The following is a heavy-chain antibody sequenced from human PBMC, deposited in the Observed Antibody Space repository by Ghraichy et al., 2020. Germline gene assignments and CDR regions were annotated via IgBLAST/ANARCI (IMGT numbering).Heavy chain of an antibody. CDR1: GFSLSTSGMC. Sequence: SGPTLVKPTQTLTLTCTFSGFSLSTSGMCVSWIRQPPGKALEWLARIDWDDDKHYRISLKTRLTISKDTSKNQVVLTMTNMDPVDTATYYCARSIIGTGYYYYYMDVWGKGTTVTVSS. CDR2: IDWDDDK. CDR3: ARSIIGTGYYYYYMDV. J-gene: IGHJ6*03. V-gene: IGHV2-70*11. D-gene: IGHD6-13*01.